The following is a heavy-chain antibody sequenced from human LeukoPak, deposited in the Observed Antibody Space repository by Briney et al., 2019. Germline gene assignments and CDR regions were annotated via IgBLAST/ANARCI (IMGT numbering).Heavy chain of an antibody. CDR3: AKLVVRGVISHYDY. CDR1: GFTFSIYE. CDR2: MSSDETTQ. V-gene: IGHV3-30-3*02. D-gene: IGHD3-10*01. Sequence: GGSLRLSCAASGFTFSIYEMHWVRQAPGKGLEWVALMSSDETTQDYADSVKGRFTISRDNSKNTLYLQMNSLRPEDTAVYYCAKLVVRGVISHYDYWGQGTLVTVSS. J-gene: IGHJ4*02.